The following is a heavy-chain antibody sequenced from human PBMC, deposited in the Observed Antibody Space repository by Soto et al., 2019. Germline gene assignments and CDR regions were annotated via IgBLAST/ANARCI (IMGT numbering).Heavy chain of an antibody. CDR1: VYSFTSSW. Sequence: VESLTISCKGSVYSFTSSWICWFRQMPVKVLEWMVVIYPGDSDTRYSPSFQGQVTISADKSISTAYLQWSSLKASDTAMYYCARHGRADCGGDCYSAPLYYYYGMDVWGQGTTVTVSS. V-gene: IGHV5-51*01. D-gene: IGHD2-21*02. J-gene: IGHJ6*02. CDR3: ARHGRADCGGDCYSAPLYYYYGMDV. CDR2: IYPGDSDT.